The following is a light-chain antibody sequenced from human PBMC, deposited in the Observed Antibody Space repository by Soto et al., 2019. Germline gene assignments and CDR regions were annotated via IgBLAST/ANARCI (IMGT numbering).Light chain of an antibody. Sequence: QSALTQPRSVSGSPGQSVTISCTGTSSDVGGYNCVSWYQHHPGKAPKLMIYDVTKRPSGVRDRFSASKSGNTASLTISGLQAEDEADYYCCSYAGSYTYVFGTGTKGTVL. CDR3: CSYAGSYTYV. CDR1: SSDVGGYNC. V-gene: IGLV2-11*01. J-gene: IGLJ1*01. CDR2: DVT.